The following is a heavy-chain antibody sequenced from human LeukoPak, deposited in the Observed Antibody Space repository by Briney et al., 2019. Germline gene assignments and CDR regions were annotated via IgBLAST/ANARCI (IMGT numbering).Heavy chain of an antibody. CDR3: ATDPRLLIY. D-gene: IGHD2-21*01. CDR1: GFTFSSYW. Sequence: PGGSLRLSCAASGFTFSSYWMHWVRQAPGKGLVWVSRINSDGSSTSYADSVKGRFTISRDNAKKSLYLQMNSLRVEDTAVYYCATDPRLLIYWGHGTLVTVSS. J-gene: IGHJ4*01. V-gene: IGHV3-74*01. CDR2: INSDGSST.